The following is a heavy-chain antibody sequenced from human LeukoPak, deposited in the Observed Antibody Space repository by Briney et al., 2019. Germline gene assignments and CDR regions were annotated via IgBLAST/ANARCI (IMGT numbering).Heavy chain of an antibody. CDR2: VYESGDT. Sequence: PSETLSLTCTVSGGSISSYYWSWIRQPLGKGLEWIAYVYESGDTRYKPSLRSRATISLDTSKNQFSLKLTSVTAADTAVYYCARHFLRGGFDSWGQGTLVTVSS. J-gene: IGHJ5*01. D-gene: IGHD5-12*01. V-gene: IGHV4-59*08. CDR3: ARHFLRGGFDS. CDR1: GGSISSYY.